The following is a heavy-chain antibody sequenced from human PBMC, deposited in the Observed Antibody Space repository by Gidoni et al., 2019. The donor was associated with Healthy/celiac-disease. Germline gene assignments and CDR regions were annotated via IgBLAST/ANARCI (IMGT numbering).Heavy chain of an antibody. Sequence: EVQLLESGGGLVQPGGSLRITCAASGFTFGSYAMSWVSQAPGKGLEWVSSISGSGGSTYYADSVKGRFTISRDNSKNTLYLQMNSLRAEDTAVYYCAKDVRGYYDSSGYYGFDYWGQGTLVTVSS. CDR2: ISGSGGST. J-gene: IGHJ4*02. CDR3: AKDVRGYYDSSGYYGFDY. D-gene: IGHD3-22*01. CDR1: GFTFGSYA. V-gene: IGHV3-23*01.